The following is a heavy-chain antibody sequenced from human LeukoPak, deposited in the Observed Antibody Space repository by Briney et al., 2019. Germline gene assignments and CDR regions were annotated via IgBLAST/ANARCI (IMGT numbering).Heavy chain of an antibody. CDR3: AKTVGVSTFYYYMDV. V-gene: IGHV3-48*03. CDR1: GFTFNSYE. Sequence: GGSLRLSCAASGFTFNSYEMNWVRQAPGKGLEWVSYISSSGSTRYYADSVKGRFTVSRDNAKNSLYLQLNSLRTEDTAVYYCAKTVGVSTFYYYMDVWGKGTTVTVTS. D-gene: IGHD3-10*01. J-gene: IGHJ6*03. CDR2: ISSSGSTR.